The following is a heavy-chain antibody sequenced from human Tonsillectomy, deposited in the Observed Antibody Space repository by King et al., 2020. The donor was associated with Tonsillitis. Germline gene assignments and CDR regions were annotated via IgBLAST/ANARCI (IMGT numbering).Heavy chain of an antibody. CDR2: ISYDGSNK. Sequence: VQLVESGGGVVQPGRSLRLSCAASGFTFSSYAMHWVRQAPGKGLEWVAVISYDGSNKYYADSVKGRFTISRDNSKNTLYLQMNSLRAEDTAVYYCARYGGPGWVGATTWSPGSVDYWGQGTLVTVSS. J-gene: IGHJ4*02. D-gene: IGHD1-26*01. V-gene: IGHV3-30*04. CDR1: GFTFSSYA. CDR3: ARYGGPGWVGATTWSPGSVDY.